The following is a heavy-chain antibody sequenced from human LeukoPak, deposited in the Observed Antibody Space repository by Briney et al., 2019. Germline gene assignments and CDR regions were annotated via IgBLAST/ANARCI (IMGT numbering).Heavy chain of an antibody. Sequence: ASVKVSCKASGYTLTNYPMNWVRQAAGQGVEWMGWINTNTGNPTYAQGFTGRFVFSLDTSVSTAYLQINSLKAEDTAVYYCARDPVGSHGAFDIWGQGTMVTVSS. V-gene: IGHV7-4-1*02. CDR3: ARDPVGSHGAFDI. CDR2: INTNTGNP. D-gene: IGHD6-13*01. J-gene: IGHJ3*02. CDR1: GYTLTNYP.